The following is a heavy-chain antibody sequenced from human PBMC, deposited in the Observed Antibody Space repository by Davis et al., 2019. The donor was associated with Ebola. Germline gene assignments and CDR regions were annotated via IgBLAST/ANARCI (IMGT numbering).Heavy chain of an antibody. D-gene: IGHD5-18*01. Sequence: GESLKISCVASGFSFSNYGIHWVRQAPGKGLEWVSYISSSSSTIYYADSVKGRFTISRDNAKNSLYLQVDSLRAEDTAVYHCARDPFVDAGLITGGAFDLWGQGTMVTVSS. CDR1: GFSFSNYG. CDR3: ARDPFVDAGLITGGAFDL. J-gene: IGHJ3*01. CDR2: ISSSSSTI. V-gene: IGHV3-48*04.